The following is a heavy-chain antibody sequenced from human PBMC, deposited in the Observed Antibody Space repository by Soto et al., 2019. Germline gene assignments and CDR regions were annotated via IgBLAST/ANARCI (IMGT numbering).Heavy chain of an antibody. V-gene: IGHV3-23*01. Sequence: GGSLRLSCAASGFTFSSYAMSWVRQAPGKGLEWVSAISGSGGSTYYADSVKGRFTISRDNSKNTLYLQMNSLRAEDTAVYYCAISPLVGNTYYYYGMDVWGQGTTVTVSS. CDR3: AISPLVGNTYYYYGMDV. D-gene: IGHD2-2*01. CDR1: GFTFSSYA. CDR2: ISGSGGST. J-gene: IGHJ6*02.